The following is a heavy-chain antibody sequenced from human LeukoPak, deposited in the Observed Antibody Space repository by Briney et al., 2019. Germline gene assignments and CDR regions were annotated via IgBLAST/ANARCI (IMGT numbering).Heavy chain of an antibody. Sequence: PGGSLRLSCAASGFTFSSYAISWVRQAPGKGLEWIGDIYYSGSTNYNPSLKSRVTISVDTSTNQFSLKLSSVTAADTAVYYCARGTTVTPTYFDYWGQGTLVTVSS. CDR3: ARGTTVTPTYFDY. J-gene: IGHJ4*02. V-gene: IGHV4-59*01. CDR2: IYYSGST. CDR1: GFTFSSYA. D-gene: IGHD4-17*01.